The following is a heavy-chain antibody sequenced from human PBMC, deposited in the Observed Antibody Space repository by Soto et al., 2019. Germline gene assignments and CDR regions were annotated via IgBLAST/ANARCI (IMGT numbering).Heavy chain of an antibody. D-gene: IGHD7-27*01. CDR1: GFSFSSFA. V-gene: IGHV3-23*01. CDR2: IRGTAT. J-gene: IGHJ3*01. CDR3: VKRGRNWGAFDF. Sequence: EVQLLESGGTLVQPGESLRLSCEVSGFSFSSFAMNWVRQAPGEGLEWVSSIRGTATSYADSVKGRFTISRDNSKNTLFLHMDNLRAEDSALYYCVKRGRNWGAFDFWGQGTTVVVSS.